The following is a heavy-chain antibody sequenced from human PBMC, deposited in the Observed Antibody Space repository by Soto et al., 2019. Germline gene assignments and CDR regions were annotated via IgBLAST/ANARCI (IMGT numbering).Heavy chain of an antibody. CDR3: AKDWPSGSHF. V-gene: IGHV3-23*01. CDR2: ISDSGDNT. Sequence: GGSLRLSCAASGFIFSNYALSWVRQAPGKGLEWVSSISDSGDNTYYAGSVKGRFTISKDNSKNTLYLQMNSLRVEDTAVYYCAKDWPSGSHFWGQGTLVTVSS. D-gene: IGHD1-26*01. CDR1: GFIFSNYA. J-gene: IGHJ4*02.